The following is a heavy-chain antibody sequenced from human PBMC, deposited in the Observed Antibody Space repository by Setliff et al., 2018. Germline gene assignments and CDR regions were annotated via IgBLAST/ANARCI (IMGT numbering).Heavy chain of an antibody. V-gene: IGHV1-18*01. D-gene: IGHD3-3*01. CDR2: ISAYKGNT. CDR3: VRDEKRAASGSMYYIDY. J-gene: IGHJ4*02. CDR1: GYTFTSSG. Sequence: GASVKVSCKASGYTFTSSGISWVRQAPGHGLEWMGWISAYKGNTNYAQKIQGRVTLTTDTSTNTAYMELTNLRSDDTALYFCVRDEKRAASGSMYYIDYWGQGTLVTVSS.